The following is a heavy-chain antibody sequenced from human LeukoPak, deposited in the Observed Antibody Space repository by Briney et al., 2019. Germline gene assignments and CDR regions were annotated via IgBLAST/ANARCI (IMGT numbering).Heavy chain of an antibody. J-gene: IGHJ6*02. CDR3: ARGSWTDYYYYYGMDV. CDR2: MNPNSGNT. V-gene: IGHV1-8*01. Sequence: ASVKVSCKASGYTFTSYDINWVRQATGQGLEWMGWMNPNSGNTGYAQKFQGRVTMTRNTSISTAYMELRSLRSDDTAVYYCARGSWTDYYYYYGMDVWGQGTTVTVSS. CDR1: GYTFTSYD. D-gene: IGHD2-15*01.